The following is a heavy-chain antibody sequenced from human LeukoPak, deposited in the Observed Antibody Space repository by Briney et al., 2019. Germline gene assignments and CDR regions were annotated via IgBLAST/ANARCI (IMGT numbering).Heavy chain of an antibody. Sequence: SVKVSCKASGGTFSSYAISWVRQAPGQGLEWMGGIIPIFGTANYAQKFQGRVTITRNTSISTAYMELSSLRSEDTAVYYCARVYDSSGHYPIDYWGQGTLVTVSS. J-gene: IGHJ4*02. CDR3: ARVYDSSGHYPIDY. CDR1: GGTFSSYA. D-gene: IGHD3-22*01. CDR2: IIPIFGTA. V-gene: IGHV1-69*05.